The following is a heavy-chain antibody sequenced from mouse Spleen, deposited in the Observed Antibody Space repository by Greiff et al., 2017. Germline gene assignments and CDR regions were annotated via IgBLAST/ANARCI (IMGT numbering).Heavy chain of an antibody. Sequence: DVKLVESGGGLVQPGGSLSLSCAASGFTFTDYYMSWVRQPPGKALEWLGFIRNKANGYTTEYSASVKGRFTISRDNSQSILYLQMNALRAEDSATYYCARKLGRRSNWYFDVWGAGTTVTVSS. D-gene: IGHD4-1*01. CDR3: ARKLGRRSNWYFDV. CDR2: IRNKANGYTT. CDR1: GFTFTDYY. V-gene: IGHV7-3*01. J-gene: IGHJ1*01.